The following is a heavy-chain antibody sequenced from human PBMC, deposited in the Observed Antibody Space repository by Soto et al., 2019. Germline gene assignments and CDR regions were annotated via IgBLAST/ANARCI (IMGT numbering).Heavy chain of an antibody. CDR3: ARGLTTVTSAIDY. CDR1: GGTFSSHT. J-gene: IGHJ4*02. Sequence: GASVKVSCKASGGTFSSHTISWVRQAPGQGLEWMGRIIPILGIANYAQKFQGRVTITADKSTSTAYMELSSLRSEDTAVYYCARGLTTVTSAIDYWGQGTLVTVSS. V-gene: IGHV1-69*02. D-gene: IGHD4-17*01. CDR2: IIPILGIA.